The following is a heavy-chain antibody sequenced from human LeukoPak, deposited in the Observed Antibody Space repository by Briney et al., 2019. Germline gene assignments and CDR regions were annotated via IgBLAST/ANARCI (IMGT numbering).Heavy chain of an antibody. CDR1: GGSFSGYY. CDR3: ARRGPYNWNLRDYYYYYYMDV. Sequence: SETLSLTCAVYGGSFSGYYWSWLRQPPGKGLEWIGEINHSGSTNYNPSLKSRVTISVDTSKNQFSLKLSSVTAADTAVYYCARRGPYNWNLRDYYYYYYMDVWGKGTTVTVSS. D-gene: IGHD1-20*01. J-gene: IGHJ6*03. CDR2: INHSGST. V-gene: IGHV4-34*01.